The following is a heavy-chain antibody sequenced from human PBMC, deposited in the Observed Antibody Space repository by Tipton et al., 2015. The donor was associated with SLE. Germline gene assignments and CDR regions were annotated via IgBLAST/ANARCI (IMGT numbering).Heavy chain of an antibody. CDR2: IYASGST. J-gene: IGHJ4*02. D-gene: IGHD6-13*01. V-gene: IGHV4-4*07. Sequence: TLSLTRTVSDGSIRDYYWTWIRQPAGEGLEWIGRIYASGSTNYNPSLRSRAAMSVDTSKSQFSLGLGSVTAADTAVYYCARRGGVAAPVDFWGQGTLVTVSS. CDR3: ARRGGVAAPVDF. CDR1: DGSIRDYY.